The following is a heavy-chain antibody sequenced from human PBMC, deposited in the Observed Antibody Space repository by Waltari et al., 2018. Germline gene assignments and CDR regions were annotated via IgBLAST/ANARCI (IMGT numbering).Heavy chain of an antibody. CDR2: IYYSGNT. Sequence: QLRLQESGPGLVKPSDTLSLTCTVSGGSISSTTYSWGWIRQPPGKGLEWIGSIYYSGNTYYNPSLKSRVTMSADTSKNQFSLKLSSVTAADTAVYYCARHQDWVVVSATWFDPWGQGTLVTVSS. CDR3: ARHQDWVVVSATWFDP. J-gene: IGHJ5*02. D-gene: IGHD2-21*02. CDR1: GGSISSTTYS. V-gene: IGHV4-39*01.